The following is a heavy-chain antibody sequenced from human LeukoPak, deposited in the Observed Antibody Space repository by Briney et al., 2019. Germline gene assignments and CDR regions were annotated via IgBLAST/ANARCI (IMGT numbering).Heavy chain of an antibody. Sequence: SETLSLTCTVSGGSISSSSYYWGWIRQPPGKGLEWIGSIYYSGSTYYNPSLKSRVTISVDTSKNQFSLKLSSVTAADTAVYYCARTSIYYDSSGYRSWGQGTLVTVSS. J-gene: IGHJ5*02. CDR3: ARTSIYYDSSGYRS. V-gene: IGHV4-39*01. CDR2: IYYSGST. CDR1: GGSISSSSYY. D-gene: IGHD3-22*01.